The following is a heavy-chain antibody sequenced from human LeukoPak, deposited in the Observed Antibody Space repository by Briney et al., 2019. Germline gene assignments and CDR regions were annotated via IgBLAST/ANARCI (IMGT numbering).Heavy chain of an antibody. V-gene: IGHV3-23*01. CDR3: AKVRWANYFDY. J-gene: IGHJ4*02. Sequence: PGGSLRLSCAASGFTFSSYAMSWVRQAPGKGLEWVSAISGSGGNTNYADSVRGRFTISRDNSKNTLYLQMNSLRAEDTAIYYCAKVRWANYFDYWGQGTPVTVSS. CDR1: GFTFSSYA. D-gene: IGHD1-26*01. CDR2: ISGSGGNT.